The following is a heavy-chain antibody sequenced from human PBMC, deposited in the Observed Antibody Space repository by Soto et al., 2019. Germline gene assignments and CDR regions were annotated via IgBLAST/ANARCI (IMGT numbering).Heavy chain of an antibody. J-gene: IGHJ5*02. CDR2: IIPILGIA. V-gene: IGHV1-69*04. D-gene: IGHD3-22*01. Sequence: GASVKVSCKASGGTFSSYTISWVRQAPGQGLEWMGRIIPILGIANYAQKFQGRVTITADKSTSTAYMELSSLRSEDTAVYYCARDHLEYGSGYRPNWFDPWGQGTLVTVSS. CDR3: ARDHLEYGSGYRPNWFDP. CDR1: GGTFSSYT.